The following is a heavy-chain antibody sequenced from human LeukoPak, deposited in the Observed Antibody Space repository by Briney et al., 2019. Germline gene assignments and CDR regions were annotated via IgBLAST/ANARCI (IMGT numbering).Heavy chain of an antibody. Sequence: PGGSLRLSCAASGFTFSSYSMNWVRQAPGKGLEWVSSISSSSSYIYYADSVKGRFTISRDNAKNSLYLQMNSLRAEDTAVYYCARDSRSKREHYDILTGYYKRVDWFDPWGQGTLVTVSS. D-gene: IGHD3-9*01. CDR3: ARDSRSKREHYDILTGYYKRVDWFDP. V-gene: IGHV3-21*04. CDR1: GFTFSSYS. J-gene: IGHJ5*02. CDR2: ISSSSSYI.